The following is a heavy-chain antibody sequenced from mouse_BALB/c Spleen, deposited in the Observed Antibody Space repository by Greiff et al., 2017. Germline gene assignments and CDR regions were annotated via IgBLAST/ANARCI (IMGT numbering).Heavy chain of an antibody. V-gene: IGHV3-2*02. D-gene: IGHD2-4*01. CDR2: ISYSGST. CDR1: GYSITSDYA. Sequence: EVKLVESGPGLVKPSQSLSLTCTVTGYSITSDYAWNWIRQFPGNKLEWMGYISYSGSTSYNPSLKSRISITRDTSKNQFFLQLNSVTTEDTATYYCARTLYYDYDGEFAYWGQGTLVTVSA. J-gene: IGHJ3*01. CDR3: ARTLYYDYDGEFAY.